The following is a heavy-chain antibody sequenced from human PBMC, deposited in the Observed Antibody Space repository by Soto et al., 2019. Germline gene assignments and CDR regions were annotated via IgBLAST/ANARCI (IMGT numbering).Heavy chain of an antibody. CDR1: GFTFSSYW. V-gene: IGHV3-7*05. J-gene: IGHJ5*02. CDR3: ARALILITTAPWFDP. D-gene: IGHD4-17*01. Sequence: GGSLRLSCAASGFTFSSYWMSWVRQAPGKGLEWVANIKQDGSEKYYVDSVKGRFTISRDNAKNSLYLQMNSLRAEDTAVYYCARALILITTAPWFDPWGQGTLVTVSS. CDR2: IKQDGSEK.